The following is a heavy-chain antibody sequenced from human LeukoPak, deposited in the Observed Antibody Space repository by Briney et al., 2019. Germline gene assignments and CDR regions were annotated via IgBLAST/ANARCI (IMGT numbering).Heavy chain of an antibody. CDR1: GGSISSSSYY. Sequence: SETLSLTCTVSGGSISSSSYYWGWIRQPPGKGLEWIGSIYYSGSTYYNPSLKSRVIISVDTSKNQFSLKLSSVTATDTAVYYCARGGGIVVVVAATPNYFDYWGQGTLVTVSS. CDR2: IYYSGST. J-gene: IGHJ4*02. CDR3: ARGGGIVVVVAATPNYFDY. D-gene: IGHD2-15*01. V-gene: IGHV4-39*01.